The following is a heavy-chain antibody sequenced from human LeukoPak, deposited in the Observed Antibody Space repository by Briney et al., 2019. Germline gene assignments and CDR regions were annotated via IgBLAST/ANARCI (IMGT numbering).Heavy chain of an antibody. J-gene: IGHJ5*02. CDR1: GFTFSNYW. Sequence: GGSLRLSCAASGFTFSNYWMHWVRQAPGKGLVWVPRINTDGSRITYADSVEGRFTISRDNAMNTVYLQMNSLRAEDTAVYYCARVLSGSWDWFDPWGQGTLVTVSS. CDR3: ARVLSGSWDWFDP. CDR2: INTDGSRI. D-gene: IGHD3-22*01. V-gene: IGHV3-74*01.